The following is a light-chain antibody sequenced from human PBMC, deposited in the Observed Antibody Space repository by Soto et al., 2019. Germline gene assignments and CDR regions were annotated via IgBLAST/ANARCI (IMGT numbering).Light chain of an antibody. CDR1: QSVSSN. V-gene: IGKV3-15*01. Sequence: EIVMTQSPATLSVSPGERATLSCRASQSVSSNLAWYQQKPGQAPRLLIYGASTRATGFPAGFSGSGSGTEFTLTISSLQCEDFAVYYCQQYNNWPPGTFGQGTKVEIK. CDR3: QQYNNWPPGT. CDR2: GAS. J-gene: IGKJ1*01.